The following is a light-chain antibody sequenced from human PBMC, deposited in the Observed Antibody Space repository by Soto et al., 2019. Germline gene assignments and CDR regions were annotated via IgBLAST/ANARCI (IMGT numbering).Light chain of an antibody. CDR3: QQYNNWPPWT. CDR1: QSVDSNY. V-gene: IGKV3D-15*01. J-gene: IGKJ1*01. Sequence: EIVLTQSPGTLSLSPGEEATLSCRASQSVDSNYLAWYQQKPGQTPRLIIYGASGRADGIPHRFSGSGSGTEFTLTISSLQSEDFAVYYCQQYNNWPPWTFGPGTKV. CDR2: GAS.